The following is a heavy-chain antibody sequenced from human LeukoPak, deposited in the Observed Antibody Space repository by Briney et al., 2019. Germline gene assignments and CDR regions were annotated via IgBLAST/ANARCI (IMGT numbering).Heavy chain of an antibody. V-gene: IGHV3-23*01. D-gene: IGHD6-13*01. CDR3: ARDSTAAAEVY. J-gene: IGHJ4*02. CDR1: GFTFSNNA. Sequence: GGSLRLSCAASGFTFSNNAMSWVRQAPGKGLEWVSAISGRGGSTYYADSVKGRFTISRDNSKNTLYLQMNSLRAEDTAVYYCARDSTAAAEVYWGQGTLVTVSS. CDR2: ISGRGGST.